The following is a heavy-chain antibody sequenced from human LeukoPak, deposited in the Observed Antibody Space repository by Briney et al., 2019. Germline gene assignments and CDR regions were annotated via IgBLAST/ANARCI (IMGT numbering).Heavy chain of an antibody. Sequence: SETLSLTCAVSGYSISSGYYWGWIRQPPGKGLEWIGSIYHSGSTYYNPSLKSRVTISVDTSKNQFSLKLSSVTAAGTAVYYCARANGDFDYWGQGTLVTVSS. CDR2: IYHSGST. CDR3: ARANGDFDY. CDR1: GYSISSGYY. J-gene: IGHJ4*02. V-gene: IGHV4-38-2*01. D-gene: IGHD3-10*01.